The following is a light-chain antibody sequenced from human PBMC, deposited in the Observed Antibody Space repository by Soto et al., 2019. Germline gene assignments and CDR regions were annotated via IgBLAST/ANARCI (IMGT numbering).Light chain of an antibody. J-gene: IGLJ1*01. CDR3: QSYDSSLSAPYV. CDR1: SSNFGAGYD. CDR2: GNS. V-gene: IGLV1-40*01. Sequence: QSVLTQPPSVSGAPGQRVTISCTGSSSNFGAGYDVHWYQQLPGTAPKLLIYGNSNRPSGVPDRFSGSKSGTSASLAITGLQAEDEADYYCQSYDSSLSAPYVFGTGTKVKVL.